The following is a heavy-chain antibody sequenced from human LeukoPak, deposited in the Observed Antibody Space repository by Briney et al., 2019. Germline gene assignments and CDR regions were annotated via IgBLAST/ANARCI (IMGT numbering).Heavy chain of an antibody. Sequence: ASVKVSCKASGYTFTGYYMHWVRQAPGQGLEWMGWINPNSGGTNYAQKFQGRVTMTRDTSISTAYMELSRLRSDDTAVYYCAKAPPYYCYGMDVWGQGTTVTVSS. CDR1: GYTFTGYY. CDR3: AKAPPYYCYGMDV. J-gene: IGHJ6*02. V-gene: IGHV1-2*02. CDR2: INPNSGGT.